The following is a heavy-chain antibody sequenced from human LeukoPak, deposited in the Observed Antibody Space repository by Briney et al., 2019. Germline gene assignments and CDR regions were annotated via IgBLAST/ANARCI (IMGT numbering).Heavy chain of an antibody. CDR2: IYYSGST. J-gene: IGHJ4*02. CDR3: ARDEGYSSGRIDY. CDR1: GGSISSSSYY. D-gene: IGHD6-19*01. Sequence: SETLSLTCTVSGGSISSSSYYWGWIRQPPGKGLEWIGSIYYSGSTYYNPSLKSRVTISVDTSKNQFSLKLSSVTAADTAVYYCARDEGYSSGRIDYWGQGTLVTVSS. V-gene: IGHV4-39*07.